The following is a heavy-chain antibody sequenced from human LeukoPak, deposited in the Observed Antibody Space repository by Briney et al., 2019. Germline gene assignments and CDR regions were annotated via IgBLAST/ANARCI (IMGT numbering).Heavy chain of an antibody. CDR2: INCGESYA. D-gene: IGHD4-17*01. V-gene: IGHV5-10-1*01. CDR1: GYTFTNYW. Sequence: PGESLRISCEGSGYTFTNYWISWVRQGPGRGLEWMGWINCGESYAIYSPSFQGHVIMSADRSVRTVYLQWASLQTSDSAMYYCARSATVTGDWYFDFWGPGTLVTVSP. J-gene: IGHJ2*01. CDR3: ARSATVTGDWYFDF.